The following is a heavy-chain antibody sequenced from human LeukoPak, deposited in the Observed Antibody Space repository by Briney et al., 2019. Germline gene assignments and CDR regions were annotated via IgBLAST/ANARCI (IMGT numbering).Heavy chain of an antibody. CDR2: IIPIFGTA. V-gene: IGHV1-69*01. Sequence: GSSVKVSCKASGGTFSSYAISWARQAPGQGLEWMGGIIPIFGTANYAQKFQGRVTITADESTSTAYMELSSLRSEDTAVYYCASGGYDFWSGWNRYNWFDPWGQGTLVTVSS. CDR1: GGTFSSYA. CDR3: ASGGYDFWSGWNRYNWFDP. D-gene: IGHD3-3*01. J-gene: IGHJ5*02.